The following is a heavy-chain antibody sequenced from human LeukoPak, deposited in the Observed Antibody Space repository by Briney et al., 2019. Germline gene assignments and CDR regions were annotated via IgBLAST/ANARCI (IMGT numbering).Heavy chain of an antibody. V-gene: IGHV1-46*01. J-gene: IGHJ1*01. D-gene: IGHD3-22*01. CDR2: INPSGGST. Sequence: GASVKVSCKTSGYSFTSYYIHWVRQAPGQGLEWMGVINPSGGSTSYTQKFQGRVTMTRDTSTSTVYMELSSLTSEDTAVYYCARDLMRYYDRSGYSGIQHWGQGTLVTVSS. CDR3: ARDLMRYYDRSGYSGIQH. CDR1: GYSFTSYY.